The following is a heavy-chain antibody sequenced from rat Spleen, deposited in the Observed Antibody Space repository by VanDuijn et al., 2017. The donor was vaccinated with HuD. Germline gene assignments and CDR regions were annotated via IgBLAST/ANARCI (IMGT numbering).Heavy chain of an antibody. CDR2: ISAGGGDT. CDR1: EFTFSGYY. V-gene: IGHV5-25*01. J-gene: IGHJ2*01. CDR3: AREFDYFDY. Sequence: EVQLVESGGGLVQPGRSMKLSCAASEFTFSGYYMAWVRQAPTKGLGWVASISAGGGDTYYRESVKGRFTISRDNAKSTLYLQMDSLRSEDTATYYCAREFDYFDYWGQGVMVTVSS.